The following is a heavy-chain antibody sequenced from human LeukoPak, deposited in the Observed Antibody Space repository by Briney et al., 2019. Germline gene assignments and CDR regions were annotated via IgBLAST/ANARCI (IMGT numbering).Heavy chain of an antibody. CDR1: EFTFSGSA. D-gene: IGHD1-1*01. CDR2: VKTNANNYAT. J-gene: IGHJ4*02. V-gene: IGHV3-73*01. Sequence: PGGSLRLSCAASEFTFSGSAMHWVRQASGKGLEWVGLVKTNANNYATAYAASVKGRFTISRDDSKNTAYLEMNSLKTEDTAVYYCNPYNWNAELFDYWGQGALVTVSS. CDR3: NPYNWNAELFDY.